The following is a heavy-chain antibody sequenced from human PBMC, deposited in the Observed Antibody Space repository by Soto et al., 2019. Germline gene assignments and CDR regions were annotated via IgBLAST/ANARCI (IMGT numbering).Heavy chain of an antibody. V-gene: IGHV3-23*01. Sequence: EVQLLESGGGLVQPGGSLRLSCAASGFTFSSYAMSWVRQAPGKGLEWVSAISGSGGSTYYADSVKGRFTISRDNSKNTLYLQMNSLRAEDTAVYYCATVGSRILIAYYYDSSGYEAPDYWGQGTLVTVSS. CDR2: ISGSGGST. CDR1: GFTFSSYA. J-gene: IGHJ4*02. D-gene: IGHD3-22*01. CDR3: ATVGSRILIAYYYDSSGYEAPDY.